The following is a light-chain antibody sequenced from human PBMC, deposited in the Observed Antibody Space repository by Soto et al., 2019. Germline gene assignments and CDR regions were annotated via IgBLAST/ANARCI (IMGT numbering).Light chain of an antibody. Sequence: EIVLTQSPATLSLSPGERATLSCRASQSVSSYFAWYQQKPGQAPRLLIYDASNRATGIPARFSSSGSGTDFTLTISSLEPEDFAVYYCQQRSNWPITFGPGTKVDIK. CDR3: QQRSNWPIT. V-gene: IGKV3-11*01. CDR2: DAS. J-gene: IGKJ3*01. CDR1: QSVSSY.